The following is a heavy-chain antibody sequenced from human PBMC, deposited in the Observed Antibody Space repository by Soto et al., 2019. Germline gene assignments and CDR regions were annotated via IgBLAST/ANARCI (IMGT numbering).Heavy chain of an antibody. D-gene: IGHD3-10*01. Sequence: ASVKVSCKVSGYTLTELCMHWVRQAPGKGLEWMGGFDPEDGETIYAQKFQGRVTMTEDTSTDTAYMELSSLRSEDTAVYYCVGDNYYHSYMDVWGKGTTVTVSS. V-gene: IGHV1-24*01. CDR3: VGDNYYHSYMDV. CDR2: FDPEDGET. CDR1: GYTLTELC. J-gene: IGHJ6*03.